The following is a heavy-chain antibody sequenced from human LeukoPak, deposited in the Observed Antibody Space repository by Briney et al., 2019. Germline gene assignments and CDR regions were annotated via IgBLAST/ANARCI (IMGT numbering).Heavy chain of an antibody. D-gene: IGHD1-26*01. Sequence: PGGSLRLSCAASGFTFSSYAMHWVRQAPGKGLEWVAVISYDGSNKYYADSVKGRFTISRDNSKNTLYLQMNSLRAEDTAVYYCAKAEKGIVGATMNVDYWGQGTLVTVSS. CDR3: AKAEKGIVGATMNVDY. CDR2: ISYDGSNK. V-gene: IGHV3-30*04. CDR1: GFTFSSYA. J-gene: IGHJ4*02.